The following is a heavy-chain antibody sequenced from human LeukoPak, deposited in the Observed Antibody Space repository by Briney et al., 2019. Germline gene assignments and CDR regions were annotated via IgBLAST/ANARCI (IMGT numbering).Heavy chain of an antibody. CDR1: GFTFDDYG. J-gene: IGHJ5*02. Sequence: PGGSLRLSCAASGFTFDDYGMSWVRQAPGKGLEWVSGINWNGGSTGYADSVKGRFTISRDNAKNSLYLQMNSLRAEDTALYHCARGYYGSGSYHIPFDPWGQGTLVTVSS. CDR3: ARGYYGSGSYHIPFDP. CDR2: INWNGGST. V-gene: IGHV3-20*01. D-gene: IGHD3-10*01.